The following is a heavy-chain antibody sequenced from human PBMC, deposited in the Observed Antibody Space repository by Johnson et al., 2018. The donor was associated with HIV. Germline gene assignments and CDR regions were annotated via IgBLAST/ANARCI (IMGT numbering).Heavy chain of an antibody. CDR2: ISYDGSNK. J-gene: IGHJ3*02. D-gene: IGHD1-26*01. V-gene: IGHV3-30*18. CDR3: AKAFEPLGGSYLDAFDI. Sequence: QVQLVESGGGLAKPAWSPRLSCAASQFTFSSHYMTCVRQAPGNGLEWVAVISYDGSNKYYGDSVKGRFTISRDNSKNTVYLQMNSLKAEDTAVYYCAKAFEPLGGSYLDAFDIWGQGTMVTVSS. CDR1: QFTFSSHY.